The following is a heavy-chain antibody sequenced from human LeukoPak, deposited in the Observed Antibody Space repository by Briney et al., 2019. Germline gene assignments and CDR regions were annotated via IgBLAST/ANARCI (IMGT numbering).Heavy chain of an antibody. CDR1: GFTFSSYA. Sequence: QPGRSLRLSCAASGFTFSSYAMHWVRQAPGKGLEWVAVISYDGSNKYYADSVKGRFTISRDNAKNSLYLQMNSLRAEDTAVYYCARGNYGSGSYHKYYFDYWGQGTLVTVSS. CDR3: ARGNYGSGSYHKYYFDY. CDR2: ISYDGSNK. V-gene: IGHV3-30-3*01. J-gene: IGHJ4*02. D-gene: IGHD3-10*01.